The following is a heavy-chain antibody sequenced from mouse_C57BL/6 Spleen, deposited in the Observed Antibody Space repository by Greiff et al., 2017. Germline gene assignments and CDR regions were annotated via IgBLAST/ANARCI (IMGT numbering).Heavy chain of an antibody. CDR3: ARSPRDYFDD. CDR1: GYAFSSYW. J-gene: IGHJ2*01. V-gene: IGHV1-80*01. CDR2: IYPGDGDS. Sequence: VKLMESGAGLVKPGASVKISCKASGYAFSSYWMNWVKQRPGKGLEWIGQIYPGDGDSNYNGKFKGNATLTTDKSSITAYMQLSSLTSEDSAVYFCARSPRDYFDDWGQGTTLTVAS.